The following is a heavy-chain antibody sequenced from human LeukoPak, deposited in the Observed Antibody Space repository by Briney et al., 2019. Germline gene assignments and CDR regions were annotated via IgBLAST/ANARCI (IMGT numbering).Heavy chain of an antibody. D-gene: IGHD3/OR15-3a*01. CDR3: ARRDWGYYYTMDV. Sequence: PSETLSLTCSVSGGSISGYYWSWIRQPPGKGLEWIGYISYSGSTNYNPSLKSRVTISLDTSKNQFSLKLSSVTAADTAVYYCARRDWGYYYTMDVWGQGTTVTVSS. J-gene: IGHJ6*02. V-gene: IGHV4-59*01. CDR2: ISYSGST. CDR1: GGSISGYY.